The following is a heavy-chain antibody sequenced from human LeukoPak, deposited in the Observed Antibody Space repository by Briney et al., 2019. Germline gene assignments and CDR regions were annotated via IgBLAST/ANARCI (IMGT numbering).Heavy chain of an antibody. CDR1: GGSISSGGYS. Sequence: SETLSLTCAVSGGSISSGGYSWSWIRRPPGKGLEWIGYIYHSGSTYYNPSLKSRVTISVDRSKNQFSLKLSSVTAADTAVYYCARAPRLVATIYYFDYWGQGTLVTVSS. CDR3: ARAPRLVATIYYFDY. V-gene: IGHV4-30-2*01. J-gene: IGHJ4*02. D-gene: IGHD5-12*01. CDR2: IYHSGST.